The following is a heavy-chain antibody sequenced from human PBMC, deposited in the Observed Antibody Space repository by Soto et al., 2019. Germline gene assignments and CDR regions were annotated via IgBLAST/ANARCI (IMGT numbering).Heavy chain of an antibody. CDR3: ARKISNICDS. CDR2: IKPGTSDS. D-gene: IGHD3-3*02. V-gene: IGHV5-51*01. CDR1: GYKFCSAL. J-gene: IGHJ4*02. Sequence: PVESLKICFECGGYKFCSALICVVLQMPGKGLEWMGIIKPGTSDSRYSPSCRGHVTISADEAVSTAYLQWSSLKASDTAMYYCARKISNICDSWGQGTLVTVSS.